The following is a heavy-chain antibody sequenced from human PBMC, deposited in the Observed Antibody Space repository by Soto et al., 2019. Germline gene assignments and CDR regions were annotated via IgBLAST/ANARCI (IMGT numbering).Heavy chain of an antibody. CDR1: GFTVSSSQ. D-gene: IGHD6-19*01. Sequence: GGSLRLSCAASGFTVSSSQMTWVRQAPGKALEWVSVIFIGGTTQYAVSVKGRFTISRDYSKNTVYLQMNSLRAEDTAVYYCAVAVAGPTAIGYWGQGTLVTVSS. J-gene: IGHJ4*02. V-gene: IGHV3-53*01. CDR2: IFIGGTT. CDR3: AVAVAGPTAIGY.